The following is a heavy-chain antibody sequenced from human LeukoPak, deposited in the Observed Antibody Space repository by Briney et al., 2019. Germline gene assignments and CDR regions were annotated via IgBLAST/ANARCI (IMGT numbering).Heavy chain of an antibody. D-gene: IGHD3-22*01. Sequence: SETLSLTCTVSGDSISSRSYYWDWIRQPPGGGLEWIGSIFYRGTTYYNPSLKSRVTISLDTSKNQFSLKLSSVTAADTAVYYCARDLWYYYDSSGYYYVRDWYFDLWGRGTLVTVSS. V-gene: IGHV4-39*07. CDR3: ARDLWYYYDSSGYYYVRDWYFDL. CDR1: GDSISSRSYY. J-gene: IGHJ2*01. CDR2: IFYRGTT.